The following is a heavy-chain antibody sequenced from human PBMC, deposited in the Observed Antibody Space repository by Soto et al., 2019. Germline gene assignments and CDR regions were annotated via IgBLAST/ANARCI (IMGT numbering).Heavy chain of an antibody. CDR1: GASISNTDW. V-gene: IGHV4-4*02. J-gene: IGHJ4*02. Sequence: QVQLQESGPGLVEPSGTLSLTCAVSGASISNTDWWSWVRQRPGKGLEWIGEIYHSRTTNCDPSLKSRVTISLDKSKSQFSLKLTSVTAADTAVYYCAIPGAGDFDYWGQGTLVTVSS. CDR2: IYHSRTT. CDR3: AIPGAGDFDY. D-gene: IGHD6-13*01.